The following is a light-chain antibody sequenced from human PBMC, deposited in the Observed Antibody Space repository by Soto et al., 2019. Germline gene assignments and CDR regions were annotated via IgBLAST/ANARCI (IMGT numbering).Light chain of an antibody. J-gene: IGLJ1*01. CDR2: EVS. Sequence: QSVLTQHASVSGSPGQSITISCTGTSSDVGAYNYVSWYQQYPGKAPKLMIHEVSKRPSGVSNRFSGSKSGNTASLTISGLQAEDEADYYCSSYTSSTTPYVFGTGTKVTVL. V-gene: IGLV2-14*01. CDR3: SSYTSSTTPYV. CDR1: SSDVGAYNY.